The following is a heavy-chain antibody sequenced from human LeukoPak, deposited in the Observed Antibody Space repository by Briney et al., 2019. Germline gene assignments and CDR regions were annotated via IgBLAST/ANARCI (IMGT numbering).Heavy chain of an antibody. D-gene: IGHD6-19*01. CDR1: GDSVSSNSAA. J-gene: IGHJ5*02. CDR2: TYYRSKWYN. V-gene: IGHV6-1*01. CDR3: ARAGGGSSGWRGNWFDP. Sequence: SQTLSLTCAISGDSVSSNSAAWNWIRQSPSRGLEWLARTYYRSKWYNDYAVSVKSRITINADTSKNQFSLQLNSVTPEDTAVYYCARAGGGSSGWRGNWFDPWGQGTLVTVSS.